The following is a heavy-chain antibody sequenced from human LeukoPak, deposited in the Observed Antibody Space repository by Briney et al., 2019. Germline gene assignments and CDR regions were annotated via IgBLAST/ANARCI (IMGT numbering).Heavy chain of an antibody. CDR3: ARDRINWNDVDDAFDI. V-gene: IGHV1-18*01. Sequence: GASVKVSCKASGYTFTSYGISWVRQAPGQGLEWMGWISAYNGNTNYAQKLQGRVTMTTDTSTSTVYMELSSLRSEGTAVYYCARDRINWNDVDDAFDIWGQGTMVTVSS. CDR1: GYTFTSYG. D-gene: IGHD1-1*01. J-gene: IGHJ3*02. CDR2: ISAYNGNT.